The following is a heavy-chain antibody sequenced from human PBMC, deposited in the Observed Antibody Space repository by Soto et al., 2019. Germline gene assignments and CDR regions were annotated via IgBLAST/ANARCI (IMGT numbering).Heavy chain of an antibody. D-gene: IGHD1-1*01. V-gene: IGHV1-69*13. Sequence: ASVKVSCKASGGTFSSYAISWVRQAPGQGLEWMGGIIPIFGTANYAQKFQGRVTITADESTSTAYMELSSLRSEDTAVYYCARGGTGTTPSLYYYYGMDVWGQGTTVTVSS. J-gene: IGHJ6*02. CDR3: ARGGTGTTPSLYYYYGMDV. CDR1: GGTFSSYA. CDR2: IIPIFGTA.